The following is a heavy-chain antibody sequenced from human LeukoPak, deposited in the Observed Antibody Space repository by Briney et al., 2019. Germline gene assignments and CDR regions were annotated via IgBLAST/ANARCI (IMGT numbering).Heavy chain of an antibody. CDR2: MNPNSGNT. CDR1: GYTFTSYD. V-gene: IGHV1-8*01. CDR3: SRDFGEPTGYYMDV. Sequence: ASVKVSCKASGYTFTSYDINWVRQATGQGLEWMGWMNPNSGNTGYAQKFQGRVTMTRNTSISTAYMELSSLRSEDTAVYYCSRDFGEPTGYYMDVWGKGTTVTVSS. J-gene: IGHJ6*03. D-gene: IGHD3-3*01.